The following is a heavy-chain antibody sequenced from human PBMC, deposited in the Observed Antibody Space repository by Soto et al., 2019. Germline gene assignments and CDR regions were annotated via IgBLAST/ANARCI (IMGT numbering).Heavy chain of an antibody. J-gene: IGHJ4*02. CDR2: LTTTTSTNI. V-gene: IGHV3-21*01. Sequence: EVQLVESGGGLVKPGGSLRLSCVASGFDFSDYSINWVRQVPGKGLEWVSSLTTTTSTNIHYADSVTGRFTIFRDSTKNSVCLQMDSLKAEDTAIYYCARGERVGDPMFDYWGQGTLVTVSS. D-gene: IGHD4-17*01. CDR1: GFDFSDYS. CDR3: ARGERVGDPMFDY.